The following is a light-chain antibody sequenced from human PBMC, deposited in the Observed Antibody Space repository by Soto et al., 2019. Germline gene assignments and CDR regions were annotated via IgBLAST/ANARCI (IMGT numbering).Light chain of an antibody. J-gene: IGKJ1*01. CDR3: QQYKSYRT. CDR1: QSISYR. CDR2: DAS. V-gene: IGKV1-5*01. Sequence: DIQMTQSPSTLSASVGDRVTITCRASQSISYRLAWYQQKPGKAPKLLIYDASNLESGVPSRFSGSGSGTEFTLTISSLQPDDFATYYCQQYKSYRTFGQGTKVEIK.